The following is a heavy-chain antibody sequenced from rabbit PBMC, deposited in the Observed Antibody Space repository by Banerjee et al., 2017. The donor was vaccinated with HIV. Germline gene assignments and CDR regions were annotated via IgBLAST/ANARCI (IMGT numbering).Heavy chain of an antibody. V-gene: IGHV1S45*01. CDR1: GFDLSSYYY. J-gene: IGHJ3*01. CDR2: IYAGSSGST. CDR3: ARDNDGGGYVFRL. D-gene: IGHD2-1*01. Sequence: QEQLEESGGGLVKPEGSLTLTCKASGFDLSSYYYMCWVRQAPGKGLELIACIYAGSSGSTYYASWAKGRFTISKTSSTTVTLQMTSLTAADTATYFCARDNDGGGYVFRLWGQGTLVTIS.